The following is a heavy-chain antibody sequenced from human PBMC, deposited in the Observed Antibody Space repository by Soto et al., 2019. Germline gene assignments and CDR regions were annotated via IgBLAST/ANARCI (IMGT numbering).Heavy chain of an antibody. CDR3: ARGLRGVLDY. CDR2: ISNDENIK. Sequence: RGSLRLSCVASGFNFGNFGMHWVRQAPGKGLEWLTVISNDENIKQDSVRGRFAIARDNSKNTLYLHLTSLRAEDTAIYYCARGLRGVLDYWGQGTLVTVSS. V-gene: IGHV3-33*01. CDR1: GFNFGNFG. D-gene: IGHD5-12*01. J-gene: IGHJ4*02.